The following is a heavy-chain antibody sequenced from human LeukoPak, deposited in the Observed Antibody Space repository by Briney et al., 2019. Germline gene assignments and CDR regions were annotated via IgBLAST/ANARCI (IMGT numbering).Heavy chain of an antibody. D-gene: IGHD3-22*01. CDR2: IYYSGST. V-gene: IGHV4-39*07. CDR3: AGEGPDYYDSSGYLIDY. J-gene: IGHJ4*02. CDR1: GGSISSSSYY. Sequence: PSETLSLTCTVAGGSISSSSYYWGWIRQPPGKGLEWIGSIYYSGSTYYNPSLKSRVTISVDTSKNQFSLKLSSVTAADTAVYYCAGEGPDYYDSSGYLIDYWGQGTLVTVSS.